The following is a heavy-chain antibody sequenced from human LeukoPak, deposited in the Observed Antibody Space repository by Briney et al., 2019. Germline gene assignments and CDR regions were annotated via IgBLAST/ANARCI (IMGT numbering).Heavy chain of an antibody. CDR1: GGSISSGGYY. CDR2: IYYSGST. Sequence: SETLSLTCTVSGGSISSGGYYWSWNRQHPGKGLEWIGYIYYSGSTYYNPSLKSRVTISVDTSKNQFSLKLSSVTAADTAVYYCAREGGGLWLRRFDYWGQGTLVTVSS. CDR3: AREGGGLWLRRFDY. J-gene: IGHJ4*02. V-gene: IGHV4-31*03. D-gene: IGHD5-18*01.